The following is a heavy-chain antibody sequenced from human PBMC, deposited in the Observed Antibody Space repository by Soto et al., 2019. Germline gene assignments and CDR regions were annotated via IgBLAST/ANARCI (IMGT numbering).Heavy chain of an antibody. CDR1: GGTFSTDS. J-gene: IGHJ6*02. V-gene: IGHV1-69*12. CDR3: AREIDGYDGMDV. CDR2: IIPMFGTA. Sequence: QVQLVQSGAEVKKPGSSVKVSCKASGGTFSTDSISWVRQAPGQGLEWMGGIIPMFGTANNAQKFQGRVTITAAESTRTAYMELSGLRSEDAAVYFCAREIDGYDGMDVWGQGTTVTVAS.